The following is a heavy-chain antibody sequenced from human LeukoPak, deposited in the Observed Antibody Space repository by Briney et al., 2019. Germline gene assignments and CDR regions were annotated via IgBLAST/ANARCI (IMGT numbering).Heavy chain of an antibody. Sequence: PGGSLRLSCSASGFTFSSYAMHWVRQAPGKGLEYVSAISSNGGSTYYADSVKGRFTISRDNSKNTLYLQMSSLRAEDTAVYYRVKDRKRYFDWFEVPFDYWGQGTLVTVSS. J-gene: IGHJ4*02. V-gene: IGHV3-64D*06. CDR1: GFTFSSYA. CDR3: VKDRKRYFDWFEVPFDY. CDR2: ISSNGGST. D-gene: IGHD3-9*01.